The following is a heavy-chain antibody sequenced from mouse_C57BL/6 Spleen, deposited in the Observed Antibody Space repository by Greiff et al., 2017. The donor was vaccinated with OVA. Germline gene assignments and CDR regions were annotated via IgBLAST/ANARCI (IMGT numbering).Heavy chain of an antibody. CDR2: IWSDGST. D-gene: IGHD2-5*01. CDR3: ARHKDSNYDAMDY. CDR1: GFSFTSYG. J-gene: IGHJ4*01. Sequence: VKLMESGPGLVAPSQSLSITCTVSGFSFTSYGVHWVRQPPGKGLEWLVVIWSDGSTTYNSALKSRLSISKDNSKSQVFLKMNSLQTDDTAMYYCARHKDSNYDAMDYWGQGTSVTVSS. V-gene: IGHV2-6-1*01.